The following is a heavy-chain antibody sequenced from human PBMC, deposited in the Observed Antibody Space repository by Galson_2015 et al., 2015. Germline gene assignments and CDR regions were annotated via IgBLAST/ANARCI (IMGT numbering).Heavy chain of an antibody. Sequence: SLRLSCAASGFTFSGYAMSWVRQAPGKGLEWVSAISKSGRDTYYADSVEGRFTISRDNSKNTLYLQMNSLRAEDTAVYYCAKGREWELPLDYWGQGALVTVSS. CDR2: ISKSGRDT. J-gene: IGHJ4*02. D-gene: IGHD1-26*01. V-gene: IGHV3-23*01. CDR3: AKGREWELPLDY. CDR1: GFTFSGYA.